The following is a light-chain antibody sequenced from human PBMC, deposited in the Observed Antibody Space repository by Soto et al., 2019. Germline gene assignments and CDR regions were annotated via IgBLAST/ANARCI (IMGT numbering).Light chain of an antibody. Sequence: QSVLTQPASVSGSPGQSITISCSGVSGDVGNYNLVSWYQQYPGKAPALLIYDVNKRPSGVPDRFSGSKSGNTASLTVSGLQSDDEADYFCSSYAGNNNVVFGGGTQLTVL. V-gene: IGLV2-23*02. J-gene: IGLJ2*01. CDR2: DVN. CDR1: SGDVGNYNL. CDR3: SSYAGNNNVV.